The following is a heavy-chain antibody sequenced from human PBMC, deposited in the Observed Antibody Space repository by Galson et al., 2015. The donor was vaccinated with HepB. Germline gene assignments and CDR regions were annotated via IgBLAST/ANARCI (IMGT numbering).Heavy chain of an antibody. V-gene: IGHV3-66*02. J-gene: IGHJ4*02. Sequence: SLRLSCAASGFIVSRSYMSWVRQAPGKGLEWVSVIYRDGNSFYTDPVRGRFSASRDTSRNTVNLQLNSLRPDDTAIYYCARGIDDYGGFDFWGQGTLVTVSS. CDR3: ARGIDDYGGFDF. CDR1: GFIVSRSY. CDR2: IYRDGNS. D-gene: IGHD4/OR15-4a*01.